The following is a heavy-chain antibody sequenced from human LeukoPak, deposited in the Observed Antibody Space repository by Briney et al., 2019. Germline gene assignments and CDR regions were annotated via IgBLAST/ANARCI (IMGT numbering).Heavy chain of an antibody. V-gene: IGHV4-38-2*02. Sequence: SETLSLTCSVSSYSISSGYYWGWIRQPPGKGLEWIGTIYHSGSTYYNPSLKSRVTISVDTSKNQFSLKLSSVTAADTAVYYCARDRGGGWFDPWGQGTLVTVSS. D-gene: IGHD3-16*01. CDR2: IYHSGST. J-gene: IGHJ5*02. CDR1: SYSISSGYY. CDR3: ARDRGGGWFDP.